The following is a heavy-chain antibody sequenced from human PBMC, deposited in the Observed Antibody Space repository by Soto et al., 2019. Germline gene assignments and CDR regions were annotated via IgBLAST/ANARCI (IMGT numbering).Heavy chain of an antibody. CDR3: ARERCAAIFSGGMDV. J-gene: IGHJ6*02. V-gene: IGHV3-74*01. D-gene: IGHD5-18*01. CDR2: INSDGSST. CDR1: GFTFSSYW. Sequence: GGSLRLSCAAPGFTFSSYWMHWVRQAPGKGLVWVSRINSDGSSTSYADSVKGRFTISRDNAKNTLYLQMNSLRAEDTAVYYCARERCAAIFSGGMDVWGQGTTVTVSS.